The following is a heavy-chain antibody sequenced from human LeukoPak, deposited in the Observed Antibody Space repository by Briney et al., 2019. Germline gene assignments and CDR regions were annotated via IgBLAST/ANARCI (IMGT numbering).Heavy chain of an antibody. CDR1: GYTFTSYG. J-gene: IGHJ1*01. Sequence: ASVKVSCKASGYTFTSYGISWVRQAPGQGLEWMGWISAYNGNTNHAQKLQGRVTMTTDTSTSTAYMELRSLRSDDTAVYYCARDAGYFDWPAPFQHWGQGTLVTVSS. V-gene: IGHV1-18*01. CDR3: ARDAGYFDWPAPFQH. D-gene: IGHD3-9*01. CDR2: ISAYNGNT.